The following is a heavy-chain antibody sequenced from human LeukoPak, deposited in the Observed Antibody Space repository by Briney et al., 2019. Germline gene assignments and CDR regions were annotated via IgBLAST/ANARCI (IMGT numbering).Heavy chain of an antibody. J-gene: IGHJ4*02. CDR2: IYPGDSDT. CDR1: GSIFTSYW. V-gene: IGHV5-51*01. D-gene: IGHD6-19*01. Sequence: GASLQISCKGSGSIFTSYWIGWGRQLPGKGLEWMGIIYPGDSDTRYSPSFQGQVTISADKTISTAYLRWSSLKASDTAMYYCARHRQWLGPNDYRGQGTLVTVSS. CDR3: ARHRQWLGPNDY.